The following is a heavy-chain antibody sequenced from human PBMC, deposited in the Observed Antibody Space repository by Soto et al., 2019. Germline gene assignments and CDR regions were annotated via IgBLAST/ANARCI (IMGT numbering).Heavy chain of an antibody. D-gene: IGHD2-8*02. CDR1: GFICSGYD. V-gene: IGHV3-23*01. Sequence: PGGSLRLCRAASGFICSGYDMSWVRQAPGKGREWVSTILVDGRTFYVDSVKGRFTISIHTSQNTVYLQMNSLPAGDAALYSCAKAPATGGLAYDICGHGTMVTDS. J-gene: IGHJ3*02. CDR3: AKAPATGGLAYDI. CDR2: ILVDGRT.